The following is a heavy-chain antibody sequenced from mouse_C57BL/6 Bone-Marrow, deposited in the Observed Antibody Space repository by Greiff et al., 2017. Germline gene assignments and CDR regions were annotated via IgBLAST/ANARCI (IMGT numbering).Heavy chain of an antibody. CDR1: GYTFTSYW. CDR3: ARRAGNYGAMDE. D-gene: IGHD2-1*01. Sequence: QVQLQQPGAELVRPGSSVKLSCKASGYTFTSYWMDWVKQRPGQGLEWIGNIYPSDSETHYNQKFKDKATLTVDKSSSTAYMQLSSLTSEDSAVYYCARRAGNYGAMDEWGQGTSGTVSS. CDR2: IYPSDSET. J-gene: IGHJ4*01. V-gene: IGHV1-61*01.